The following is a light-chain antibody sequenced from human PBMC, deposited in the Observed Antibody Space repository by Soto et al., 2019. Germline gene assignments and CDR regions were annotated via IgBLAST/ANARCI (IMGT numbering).Light chain of an antibody. CDR3: QQYYNWPRT. J-gene: IGKJ1*01. CDR2: GAS. Sequence: EIVTTQSPATLSVAPVDTATLSFSASQSLGSYLAWYQQKPGQAPRLLIFGASARPTGIPARISGSGSGTEFTLTISSLRSEDFAVYFCQQYYNWPRTFGQGTKVDIK. V-gene: IGKV3-15*01. CDR1: QSLGSY.